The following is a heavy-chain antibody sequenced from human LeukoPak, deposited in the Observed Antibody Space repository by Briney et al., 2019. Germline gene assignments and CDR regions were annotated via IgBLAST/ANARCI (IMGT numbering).Heavy chain of an antibody. Sequence: GESLKISCKASGSSLINHWIGWVRQTPGKGLDWMGIIYPGNADATYSPSFQGQVTISADKSTTTVYLQWSSLKASDTAMYYCARQGSYDNSGYSFDYWGQGTLVTVSS. D-gene: IGHD3-22*01. J-gene: IGHJ4*02. V-gene: IGHV5-51*01. CDR2: IYPGNADA. CDR1: GSSLINHW. CDR3: ARQGSYDNSGYSFDY.